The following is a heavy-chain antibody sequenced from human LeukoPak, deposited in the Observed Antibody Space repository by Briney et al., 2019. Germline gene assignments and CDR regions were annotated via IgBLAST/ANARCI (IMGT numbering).Heavy chain of an antibody. J-gene: IGHJ6*04. V-gene: IGHV3-21*01. D-gene: IGHD3-10*02. CDR1: GFTFSTHS. CDR3: AELGITMIGGV. CDR2: ISSSSSYI. Sequence: GSLRLSCAASGFTFSTHSMNWVRQAPGKGLEWVSSISSSSSYIYYVDSVKGRFTISRDNAKNSLYLQMNSLRAEDTAVYYCAELGITMIGGVWGKGTTVTISS.